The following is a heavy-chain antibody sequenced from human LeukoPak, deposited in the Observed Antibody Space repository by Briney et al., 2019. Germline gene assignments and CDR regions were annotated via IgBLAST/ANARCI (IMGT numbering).Heavy chain of an antibody. V-gene: IGHV3-33*01. CDR1: GFTFSNYG. J-gene: IGHJ4*02. Sequence: QPGRSLRLSCAASGFTFSNYGMHWVRQAPGKGLEWLAAIFYDGSKEHYADTVKGRFTISRDNSKNTLYLQVNSLTADDTAVYYYARDQALYFSYGDYWGQGTLVTVSS. D-gene: IGHD2/OR15-2a*01. CDR3: ARDQALYFSYGDY. CDR2: IFYDGSKE.